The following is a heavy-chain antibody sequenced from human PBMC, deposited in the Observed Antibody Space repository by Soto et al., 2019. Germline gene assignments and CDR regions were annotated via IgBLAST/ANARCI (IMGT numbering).Heavy chain of an antibody. D-gene: IGHD6-6*01. Sequence: GPVKVSCKASGYTFTSYAMHWVRQAPGQRLEWTGWINAGNGNTKYSQKFQGRVTITRDTSASTAYMELSSLRSEDTAVYYCARSRYSSSPVAFDIWGQGTMVTVSS. CDR1: GYTFTSYA. CDR2: INAGNGNT. V-gene: IGHV1-3*01. J-gene: IGHJ3*02. CDR3: ARSRYSSSPVAFDI.